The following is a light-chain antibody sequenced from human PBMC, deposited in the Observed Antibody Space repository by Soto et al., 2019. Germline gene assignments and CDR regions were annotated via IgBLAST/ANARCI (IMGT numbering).Light chain of an antibody. CDR3: QQFSSYPLT. CDR2: GAS. Sequence: EIVMTQSPATLSVCPGERATLSCRARQSVSSNLAWYQQKPGQAPRLLIYGASTRATGIPARFSGSGSGTDFTLTISRLEPEDFAVYYCQQFSSYPLTFGGGTKVDIK. CDR1: QSVSSN. J-gene: IGKJ4*01. V-gene: IGKV3-15*01.